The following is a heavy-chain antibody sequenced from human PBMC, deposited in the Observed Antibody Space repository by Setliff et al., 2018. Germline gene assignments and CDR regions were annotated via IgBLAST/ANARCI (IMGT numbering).Heavy chain of an antibody. J-gene: IGHJ4*02. CDR2: VYYSGNT. CDR1: GGSISTTDYY. Sequence: NPSETLSLTCTVSGGSISTTDYYWGWTRQPPGKGLEWIGCVYYSGNTYYSPSLKSRVTMFVDTSKNQFSLMLYSVTAADTAIYYCARYDSSGYSENYYFDYWGQGTLVTVSS. CDR3: ARYDSSGYSENYYFDY. V-gene: IGHV4-39*07. D-gene: IGHD3-22*01.